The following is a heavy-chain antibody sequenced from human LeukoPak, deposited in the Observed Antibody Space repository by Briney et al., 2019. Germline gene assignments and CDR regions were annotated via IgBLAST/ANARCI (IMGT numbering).Heavy chain of an antibody. D-gene: IGHD2-2*01. Sequence: PGGSLRLSCAASGFTFSSYAMHWVRQAPGKGLEYVSDISSNGGSAYYANSVKGRFTISRDNSKNTLYLQMGSLRAEDMAVYYCARSIVVVPAAIDYWGQGTLVTVSS. CDR3: ARSIVVVPAAIDY. V-gene: IGHV3-64*01. CDR2: ISSNGGSA. J-gene: IGHJ4*02. CDR1: GFTFSSYA.